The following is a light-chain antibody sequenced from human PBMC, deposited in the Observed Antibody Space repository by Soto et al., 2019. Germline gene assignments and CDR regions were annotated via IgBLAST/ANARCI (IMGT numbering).Light chain of an antibody. V-gene: IGKV3D-15*01. J-gene: IGKJ1*01. CDR2: GAS. Sequence: EVVMTQSPATLSVSPGERVTLSCRASQSININLAWYQQKPGQAPRVLIYGASSRASGIPDRFSGSGSGTEFTLTISSLQSEDFAVYYCQQYNNWPRTFGQGTKVDIK. CDR3: QQYNNWPRT. CDR1: QSININ.